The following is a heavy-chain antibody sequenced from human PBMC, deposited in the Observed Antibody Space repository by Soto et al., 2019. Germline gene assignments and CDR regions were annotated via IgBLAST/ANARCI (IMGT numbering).Heavy chain of an antibody. J-gene: IGHJ6*02. CDR1: GYTFSNYI. CDR3: ARYCAGNACYSRHYYAMDV. V-gene: IGHV1-18*01. CDR2: ISPYNGNT. D-gene: IGHD2-21*02. Sequence: QVQLVQSAGEVKKPGASVIVSCQASGYTFSNYIIAWLRQAPGQGLEWMGWISPYNGNTNYARQFRGRVTLTTDTSTSSAYLELRNLGSDDAATYYCARYCAGNACYSRHYYAMDVWAQGPTVSASS.